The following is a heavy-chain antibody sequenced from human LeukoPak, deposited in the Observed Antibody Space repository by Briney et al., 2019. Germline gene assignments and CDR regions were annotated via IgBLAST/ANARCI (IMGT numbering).Heavy chain of an antibody. D-gene: IGHD2-21*02. CDR2: IIPILGIA. Sequence: SVKVSCKAAGGTFSSYAISWVRQAPGQGLEWMGGIIPILGIANYAQEFQGRVTITADKSTSTAYMELSSLRSEDTAVYYCARESQSSAPGRGDCYYDYWGQGPLVTVPS. CDR1: GGTFSSYA. V-gene: IGHV1-69*04. CDR3: ARESQSSAPGRGDCYYDY. J-gene: IGHJ4*02.